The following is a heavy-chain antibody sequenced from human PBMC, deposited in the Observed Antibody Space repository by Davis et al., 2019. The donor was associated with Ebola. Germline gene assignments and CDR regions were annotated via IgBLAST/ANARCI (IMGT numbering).Heavy chain of an antibody. CDR2: ISGSGGSA. Sequence: PGGSLRLSCAASGLTFSTYAMSWVRQAPGKGLEWVSAISGSGGSAYYADSVKGRFTISRDNAKNSLYLQMNSLRAEDTAVYYCARDPGGTTVTPGPWGQGTLVTVSS. J-gene: IGHJ5*02. CDR3: ARDPGGTTVTPGP. D-gene: IGHD4-11*01. V-gene: IGHV3-23*01. CDR1: GLTFSTYA.